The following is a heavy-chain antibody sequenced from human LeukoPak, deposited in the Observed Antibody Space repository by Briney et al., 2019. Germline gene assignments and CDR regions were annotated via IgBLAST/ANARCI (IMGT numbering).Heavy chain of an antibody. CDR2: IYYSGST. CDR1: GGSINDYY. D-gene: IGHD4-17*01. CDR3: ARDHGYGDYFDY. Sequence: PSETLSLTCTVSGGSINDYYWNWIRQPPGKGLEWIGYIYYSGSTNYNPSLKSRVTISVDTSKNQFSLKLSSLTAADTAVYYCARDHGYGDYFDYWGQGTLVTVSS. V-gene: IGHV4-59*01. J-gene: IGHJ4*02.